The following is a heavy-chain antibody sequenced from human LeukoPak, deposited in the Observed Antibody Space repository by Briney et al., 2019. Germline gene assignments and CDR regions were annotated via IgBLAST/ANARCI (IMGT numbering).Heavy chain of an antibody. J-gene: IGHJ5*02. V-gene: IGHV1-69*06. CDR1: GGTFSSYA. D-gene: IGHD2-8*01. CDR2: IIPIFGTA. CDR3: ARTILYRNWFDP. Sequence: SVKVSCKASGGTFSSYAISWVRQAPGQGLEWMGGIIPIFGTANYAQKFQGRVTITADKSTSTAYMELSSLRSEDTAVYYCARTILYRNWFDPWGEGTLVTVSS.